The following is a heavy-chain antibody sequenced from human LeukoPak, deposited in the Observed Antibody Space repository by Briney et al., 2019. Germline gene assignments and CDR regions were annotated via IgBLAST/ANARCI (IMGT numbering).Heavy chain of an antibody. CDR3: ARDPGIAAAGWSLDY. CDR2: ISYDGSNK. V-gene: IGHV3-30-3*01. CDR1: GFTFSSYA. J-gene: IGHJ4*02. Sequence: GGSLRLSCAASGFTFSSYAMHWVRQAPGKGLEWVAVISYDGSNKYYADSVKGRFTISRDNSKNTLYLQMNSLRAEDTAVYYCARDPGIAAAGWSLDYWGQGTLVTVSS. D-gene: IGHD6-13*01.